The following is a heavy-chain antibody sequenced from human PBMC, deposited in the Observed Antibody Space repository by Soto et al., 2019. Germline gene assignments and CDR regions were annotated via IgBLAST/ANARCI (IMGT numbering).Heavy chain of an antibody. D-gene: IGHD5-12*01. CDR1: GGSISSGGYY. CDR2: IYYSGST. J-gene: IGHJ4*02. V-gene: IGHV4-31*03. CDR3: ERDVGVATISYFDY. Sequence: QVQLQESGPGLVKPSQTLSLTCTVSGGSISSGGYYWSWIRQHPGKGLEWIGYIYYSGSTYYNPSLKSRYTISVDTSKNHFSLTLSSVTAADTAVYYCERDVGVATISYFDYWGQGTLVTVSS.